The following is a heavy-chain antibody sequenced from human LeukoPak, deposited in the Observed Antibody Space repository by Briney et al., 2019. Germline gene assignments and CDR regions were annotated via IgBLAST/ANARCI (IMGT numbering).Heavy chain of an antibody. V-gene: IGHV3-23*01. Sequence: PGGSLRLSRAASGFTFSSYAMSWVRQAPGKGLEWVSAISGSGGSTYYADSVKGRFTISRDNSKNTLYLQMNSLRAEDTAVYYCAKFRVRIAAAGGLDYWGQGTLVTVSS. CDR1: GFTFSSYA. CDR3: AKFRVRIAAAGGLDY. CDR2: ISGSGGST. D-gene: IGHD6-13*01. J-gene: IGHJ4*02.